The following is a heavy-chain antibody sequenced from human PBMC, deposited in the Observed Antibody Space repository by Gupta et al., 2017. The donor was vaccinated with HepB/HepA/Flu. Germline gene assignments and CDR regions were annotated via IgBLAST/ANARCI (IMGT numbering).Heavy chain of an antibody. CDR1: GYTFTGYY. D-gene: IGHD2-2*01. CDR2: INPNSGST. J-gene: IGHJ4*02. CDR3: ASVGFCRSTSCYMDDY. V-gene: IGHV1-2*06. Sequence: QVQLVQSGAEVKKPGASVKVSCRASGYTFTGYYIHWVRQAPGQGLEWMGRINPNSGSTNYVQKFQGRVTMTRDTSISTAYMELSRLTYDDTAVYYCASVGFCRSTSCYMDDYWGQGTLVTVSS.